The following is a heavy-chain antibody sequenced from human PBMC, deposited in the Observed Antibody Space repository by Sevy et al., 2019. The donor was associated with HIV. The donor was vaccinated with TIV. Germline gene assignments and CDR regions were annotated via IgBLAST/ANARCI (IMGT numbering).Heavy chain of an antibody. CDR2: IKSKFDGGTT. CDR3: TTEEVDIAVATATLDH. V-gene: IGHV3-15*01. Sequence: GSLRLSCAVSGLTFSKTWMSWVRQAPGKGLEWVGRIKSKFDGGTTDYAAPVKGRFTISRDDSKNRLLLQMNSLKNEDTAVYFCTTEEVDIAVATATLDHWGQGTLVTVSS. J-gene: IGHJ4*02. D-gene: IGHD2-21*02. CDR1: GLTFSKTW.